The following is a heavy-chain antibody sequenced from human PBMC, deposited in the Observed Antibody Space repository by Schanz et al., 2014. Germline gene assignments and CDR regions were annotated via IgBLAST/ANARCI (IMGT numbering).Heavy chain of an antibody. CDR3: ARGGPAYYFDD. CDR1: GFVFGDYY. J-gene: IGHJ4*02. Sequence: VQVVQSGGGLVKPGGSLRLSCAASGFVFGDYYMTWIRQAPGKGLEWVSFVHPGGSTYYPDSVKGRFTISRDNSKNTVYIQKNSLRAEDTAGYYCARGGPAYYFDDWGQGTLVTVSS. V-gene: IGHV3-66*01. CDR2: VHPGGST.